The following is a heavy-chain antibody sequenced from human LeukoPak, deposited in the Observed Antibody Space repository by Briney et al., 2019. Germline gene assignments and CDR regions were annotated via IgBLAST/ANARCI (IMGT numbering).Heavy chain of an antibody. Sequence: GGSLRLSCAASGFTLSSYSMNLVRQAPGKGLEWVSSISSSSSYIYYADSVKGRFTISRDNAKNSLYLQMNSLRAEDTAVYYCARVKTYDYVWGSYGTKTHLDYWGQGTLVTVSS. CDR3: ARVKTYDYVWGSYGTKTHLDY. CDR1: GFTLSSYS. D-gene: IGHD3-16*01. CDR2: ISSSSSYI. J-gene: IGHJ4*02. V-gene: IGHV3-21*01.